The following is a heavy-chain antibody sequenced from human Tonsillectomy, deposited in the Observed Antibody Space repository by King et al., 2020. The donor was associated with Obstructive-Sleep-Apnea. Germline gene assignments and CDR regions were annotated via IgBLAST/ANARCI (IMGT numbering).Heavy chain of an antibody. CDR1: GYTFTSYY. D-gene: IGHD2-15*01. CDR3: ARDAPSGYLRGMDV. CDR2: INPSGGST. Sequence: QLVQSGAEVKKPGASVKVSCKASGYTFTSYYMHWVRQAPGQWLEWMGIINPSGGSTSYAQKFQGRVTRTRYTSTSTVYMGLSSLRSEDTAVDYCARDAPSGYLRGMDVWGQGTTVTVSS. V-gene: IGHV1-46*01. J-gene: IGHJ6*02.